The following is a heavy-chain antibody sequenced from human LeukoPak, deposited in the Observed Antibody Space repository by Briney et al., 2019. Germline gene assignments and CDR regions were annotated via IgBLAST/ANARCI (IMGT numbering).Heavy chain of an antibody. CDR3: ARQRNIVVVPAAKGYFDY. Sequence: SETLSLTCTVSGGSISSSSYYWGWIRQPPGKGLEWIGSIYYSGSTYYNPSLKSRVTISVDTSKNQFSLKLSSVTAADTAVYYCARQRNIVVVPAAKGYFDYWGQGTLVTVSS. D-gene: IGHD2-2*01. V-gene: IGHV4-39*01. CDR1: GGSISSSSYY. J-gene: IGHJ4*02. CDR2: IYYSGST.